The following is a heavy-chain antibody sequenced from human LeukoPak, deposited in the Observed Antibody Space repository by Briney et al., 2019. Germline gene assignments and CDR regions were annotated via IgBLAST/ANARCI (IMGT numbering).Heavy chain of an antibody. J-gene: IGHJ4*02. D-gene: IGHD6-13*01. CDR2: INPKSGAA. V-gene: IGHV1-2*02. CDR3: ARGAEAETSPLDF. CDR1: GYIFSDYY. Sequence: GASVKDSCKASGYIFSDYYMHWVRQAPGQGLEWLGWINPKSGAADYAQQFRGRVTMTRDTSINTDYMEMKRVTSDDTAVYYCARGAEAETSPLDFWGQGKLVIVS.